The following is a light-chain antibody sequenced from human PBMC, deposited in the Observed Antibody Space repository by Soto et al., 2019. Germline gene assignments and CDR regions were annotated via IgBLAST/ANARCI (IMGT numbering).Light chain of an antibody. V-gene: IGKV3-20*01. CDR2: GTS. CDR1: QYINTR. Sequence: EIVLTQSPATLSSFPGDRVTLSCRASQYINTRLAWYQHRPGQAPRLLISGTSSRATGIPDRFSGSGAGTDFTLTISRLEPEDFAVYYCQQYGTTPWTFGQGTKVDIK. CDR3: QQYGTTPWT. J-gene: IGKJ1*01.